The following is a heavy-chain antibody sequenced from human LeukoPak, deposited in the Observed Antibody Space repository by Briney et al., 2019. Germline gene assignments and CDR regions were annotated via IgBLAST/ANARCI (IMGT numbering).Heavy chain of an antibody. D-gene: IGHD2-2*01. CDR2: ISAYNGNT. CDR3: ARNLRGTSGTYDY. Sequence: EASVTVSCKASGYTFTSYGISWVGQAPGQGREWMGWISAYNGNTNYAQKLQGRVTMTTDTSTSTAYMELRSLRSDDTAVYYCARNLRGTSGTYDYWGQGTLVTVSS. J-gene: IGHJ4*02. CDR1: GYTFTSYG. V-gene: IGHV1-18*04.